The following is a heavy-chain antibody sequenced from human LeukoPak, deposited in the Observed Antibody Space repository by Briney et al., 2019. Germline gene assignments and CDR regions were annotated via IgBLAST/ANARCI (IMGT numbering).Heavy chain of an antibody. Sequence: GGSLRLSCAASGFTFSTHAMSWVRQAPGKGLEWVSAISRSGSSTFYADSVKGRFTISRDNAKNTLYLQMNSLRAEDTAVYYCARDWVDSSGWYYFDYWGQGTLVTVSS. CDR2: ISRSGSST. J-gene: IGHJ4*02. CDR1: GFTFSTHA. V-gene: IGHV3-23*01. D-gene: IGHD6-19*01. CDR3: ARDWVDSSGWYYFDY.